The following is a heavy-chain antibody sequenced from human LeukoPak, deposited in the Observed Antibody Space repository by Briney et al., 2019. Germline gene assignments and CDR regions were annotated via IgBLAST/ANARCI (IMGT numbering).Heavy chain of an antibody. CDR1: GGSISSYY. V-gene: IGHV4-4*07. Sequence: PSETLSLTCTVSGGSISSYYWSWIRQPAGKRLEWIGRISSSGSTNYNPSLKSRVTMSVDSSKNQFSLILISVTAADTAVYYCARDLYCTTTSCGDYWGQGTLVTVSS. CDR3: ARDLYCTTTSCGDY. J-gene: IGHJ4*02. D-gene: IGHD2-2*01. CDR2: ISSSGST.